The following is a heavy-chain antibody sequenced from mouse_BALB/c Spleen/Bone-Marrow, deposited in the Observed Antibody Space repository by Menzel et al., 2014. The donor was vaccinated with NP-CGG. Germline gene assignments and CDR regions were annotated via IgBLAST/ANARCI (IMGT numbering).Heavy chain of an antibody. CDR3: ARNPIRRNAMDY. Sequence: VNVVESGPGLVQPSQSLSITCTVSGFSLTSYGVHWVRQSPGKGLEWLGVIWSGGTTDYNAPFISRLNISKDNSKSXVFFKINSLQANDTAIYYCARNPIRRNAMDYWGQGTSVTVSS. CDR1: GFSLTSYG. J-gene: IGHJ4*01. CDR2: IWSGGTT. V-gene: IGHV2-2*02. D-gene: IGHD2-12*01.